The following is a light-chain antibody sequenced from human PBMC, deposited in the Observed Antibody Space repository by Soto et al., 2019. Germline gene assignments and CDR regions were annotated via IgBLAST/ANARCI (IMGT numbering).Light chain of an antibody. V-gene: IGLV2-14*01. CDR2: EVS. Sequence: QSALTQPASVSGSPGQSITISCTGTSSDVGGYNYVSWHQQHPGKAPKLMIYEVSNWPSGVSNRFSGAKSGNTASLTISGLQAEDESDYYCSSYTSISTPYMVFGGGTNLTVL. CDR3: SSYTSISTPYMV. CDR1: SSDVGGYNY. J-gene: IGLJ2*01.